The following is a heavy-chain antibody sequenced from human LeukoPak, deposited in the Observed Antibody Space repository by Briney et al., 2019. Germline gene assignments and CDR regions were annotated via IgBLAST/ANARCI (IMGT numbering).Heavy chain of an antibody. CDR3: ARDPPHRENDY. Sequence: ASVKVSCKASGYTFTSYNINWVRQATGQGLEWMGWMNPNSGNTGYAQKFQGRVTITRNTSISTAYMELSSLRSEDTAMYYCARDPPHRENDYWGQGTLVTVSS. V-gene: IGHV1-8*03. J-gene: IGHJ4*02. CDR2: MNPNSGNT. CDR1: GYTFTSYN.